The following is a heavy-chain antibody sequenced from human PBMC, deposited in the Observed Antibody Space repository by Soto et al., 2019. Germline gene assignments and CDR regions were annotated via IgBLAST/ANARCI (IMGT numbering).Heavy chain of an antibody. CDR3: AKDTIQPYYDAVSSIDY. Sequence: QVQLVESGGGVVQPGRSLRLSCAASGFTFSSYGRHWVRRAPGKGLEWVAVISYDGSKKYYADSVKGRFTISRDNSKNTLYLQMNSLRAEDTAVYYCAKDTIQPYYDAVSSIDYWGQGTLVTVSS. V-gene: IGHV3-30*18. D-gene: IGHD3-22*01. CDR1: GFTFSSYG. CDR2: ISYDGSKK. J-gene: IGHJ4*02.